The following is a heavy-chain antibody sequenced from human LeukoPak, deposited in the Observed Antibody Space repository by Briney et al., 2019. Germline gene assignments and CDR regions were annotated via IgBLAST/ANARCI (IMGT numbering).Heavy chain of an antibody. V-gene: IGHV3-66*01. CDR1: GFTFSSYA. CDR2: IYSGGST. J-gene: IGHJ3*02. Sequence: GGSLRLSCAASGFTFSSYAMSWVRQPPGKGLEWVSVIYSGGSTYYADSVKGRFTISRDNSKNTLYLQMNSLRTEDTAVYYCAREGYNYGSDAFDIWGQGTMVTVSS. D-gene: IGHD5-18*01. CDR3: AREGYNYGSDAFDI.